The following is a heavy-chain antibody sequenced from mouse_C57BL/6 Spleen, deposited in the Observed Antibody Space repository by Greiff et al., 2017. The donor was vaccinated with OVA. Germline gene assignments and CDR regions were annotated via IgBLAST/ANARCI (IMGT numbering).Heavy chain of an antibody. V-gene: IGHV1-54*01. CDR2: INPGSGGT. CDR3: ALNFDV. Sequence: QVQLKESGAELVRPGTSVKVSCKASGYAFTNYLIEWVKQRPGQGLEWIGVINPGSGGTNYNEKFKGKATLTADKSSSTAYMQLSSRTSEDSAVYFCALNFDVWGTGTTVTVSS. CDR1: GYAFTNYL. J-gene: IGHJ1*03.